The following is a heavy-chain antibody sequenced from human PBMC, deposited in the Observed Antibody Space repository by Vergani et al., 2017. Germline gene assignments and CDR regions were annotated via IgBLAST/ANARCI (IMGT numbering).Heavy chain of an antibody. Sequence: QVQLVESGGGLVKPGGSLRLSCAASGFSFSDHYMTWIRQAPGKGLEWVSYISNSGNTIEYADSVKGRFSISRDNVKSSLFLQIDGLRAEDTAVYYCARYHRDYHINPGTFEIWGQGSMVTVSS. D-gene: IGHD1-14*01. CDR1: GFSFSDHY. CDR2: ISNSGNTI. V-gene: IGHV3-11*01. CDR3: ARYHRDYHINPGTFEI. J-gene: IGHJ3*02.